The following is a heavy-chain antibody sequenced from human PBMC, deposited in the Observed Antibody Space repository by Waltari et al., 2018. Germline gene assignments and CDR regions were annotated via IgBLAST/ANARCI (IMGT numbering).Heavy chain of an antibody. Sequence: EVQLVESGGGLVQPGGSLRLSCAASGFTLSHSWLGWVRQAPGKGLEWVAGIKEDGGRKDYVDSVKGRFTISRDNAKSTLYLQMNSLRAEDTAVFYCVRNRGWQQFDFWGQGTLVTVSS. J-gene: IGHJ4*02. CDR3: VRNRGWQQFDF. V-gene: IGHV3-7*01. D-gene: IGHD2-15*01. CDR1: GFTLSHSW. CDR2: IKEDGGRK.